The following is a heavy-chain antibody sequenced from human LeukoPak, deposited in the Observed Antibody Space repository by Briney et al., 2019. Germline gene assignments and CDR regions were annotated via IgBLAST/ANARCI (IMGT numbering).Heavy chain of an antibody. V-gene: IGHV3-48*01. CDR1: GFTFSTYS. D-gene: IGHD2/OR15-2a*01. J-gene: IGHJ4*02. CDR2: ISSSSSNI. CDR3: ARKAATTFNFDY. Sequence: SGGSLRLSCAASGFTFSTYSMNWVRQAPGKGLEWLSYISSSSSNIYYADSVKGRFTISRDNAKNSLFLQMNSLRAEDTAVYYCARKAATTFNFDYWGQGTLVTVSS.